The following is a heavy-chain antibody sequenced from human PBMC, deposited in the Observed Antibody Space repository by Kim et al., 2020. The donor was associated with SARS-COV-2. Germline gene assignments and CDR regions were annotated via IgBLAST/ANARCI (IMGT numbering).Heavy chain of an antibody. Sequence: GGSLRLSCAASGFTFSSYSMNWVRQAPGKGLEWVSYISSSSSTIYYADSVKGRFTISRDNAKNSLYLQMNSLRDEDTAVYYCARDVAPIAVADYYYYYGMDVWGQGTTVTVSS. J-gene: IGHJ6*02. V-gene: IGHV3-48*02. CDR1: GFTFSSYS. D-gene: IGHD6-19*01. CDR2: ISSSSSTI. CDR3: ARDVAPIAVADYYYYYGMDV.